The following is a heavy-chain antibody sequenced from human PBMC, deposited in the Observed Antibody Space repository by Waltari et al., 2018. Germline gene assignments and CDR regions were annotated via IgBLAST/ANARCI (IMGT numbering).Heavy chain of an antibody. Sequence: EVQLVESGGGLVKPGGSLRLSCAAYGFTFNNAWMNWVRQAPVKGLECVGRIKSKTDGGTIDCAAPVKGRFTLSRDDSKNTLFLQMNSLKSEDTAVYYCTTLRQWSFDYWGQGALVTVSS. CDR3: TTLRQWSFDY. D-gene: IGHD6-19*01. J-gene: IGHJ4*02. CDR2: IKSKTDGGTI. CDR1: GFTFNNAW. V-gene: IGHV3-15*07.